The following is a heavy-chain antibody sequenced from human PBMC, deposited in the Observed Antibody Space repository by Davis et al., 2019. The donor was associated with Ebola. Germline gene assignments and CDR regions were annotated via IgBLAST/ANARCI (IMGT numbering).Heavy chain of an antibody. J-gene: IGHJ4*02. CDR1: GFTFSYYA. D-gene: IGHD3-10*01. V-gene: IGHV3-30*18. CDR2: ITYDGITE. Sequence: GGSLRLSCAASGFTFSYYAVHWVRQAPGRGLESVALITYDGITEYYADSVRGRFTVSRDNSKNTLNLQMNSLRAEDTAVYYCAKQGSYYYGSGSDFWGQGTLVTVSS. CDR3: AKQGSYYYGSGSDF.